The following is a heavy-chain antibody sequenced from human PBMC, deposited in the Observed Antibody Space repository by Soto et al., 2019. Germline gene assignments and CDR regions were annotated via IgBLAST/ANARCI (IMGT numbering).Heavy chain of an antibody. V-gene: IGHV6-1*01. CDR1: GDSVSSNSAA. Sequence: SQTLLLTCAISGDSVSSNSAAWNWIRQSPSRGLEWLGRTYYRSKWYNDYAVSVKSRITINPDTSKNQFSLQLNSVTPEDTAVYYCARDGYSYGYYYYYYGMDVWGQGTTVTVSS. D-gene: IGHD5-18*01. CDR3: ARDGYSYGYYYYYYGMDV. CDR2: TYYRSKWYN. J-gene: IGHJ6*02.